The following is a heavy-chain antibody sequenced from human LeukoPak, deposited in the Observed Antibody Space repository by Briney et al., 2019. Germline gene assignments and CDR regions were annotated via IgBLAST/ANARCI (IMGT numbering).Heavy chain of an antibody. J-gene: IGHJ4*02. CDR3: ARPATEILTGYSSNYFDY. D-gene: IGHD3-9*01. V-gene: IGHV3-74*01. Sequence: GGSLRLSCAASGFTFSSYWMHWVRQAPGKGLVWVSRINSDGSITSYADSVKGRFTISRDNARNTLYLQMNSLRAEDTAVYYCARPATEILTGYSSNYFDYWGQGTLVTVSS. CDR2: INSDGSIT. CDR1: GFTFSSYW.